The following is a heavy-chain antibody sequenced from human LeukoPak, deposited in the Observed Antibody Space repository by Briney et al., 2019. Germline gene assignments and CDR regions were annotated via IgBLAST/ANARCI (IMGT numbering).Heavy chain of an antibody. CDR3: ARDPPSSGGFGELPHAFDI. J-gene: IGHJ3*02. Sequence: ASVKVSCKASGYTFTSYGISWVRQAPGQGLEWMGWISAYNGNTNYAQKLQGTVTMTTDTSTSTACMELRSLRSDDTAVYYCARDPPSSGGFGELPHAFDIWGQGTMVTVSS. V-gene: IGHV1-18*04. CDR2: ISAYNGNT. D-gene: IGHD3-10*01. CDR1: GYTFTSYG.